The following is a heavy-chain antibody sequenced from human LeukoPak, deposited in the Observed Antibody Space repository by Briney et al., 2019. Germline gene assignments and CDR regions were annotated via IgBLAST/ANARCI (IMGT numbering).Heavy chain of an antibody. CDR1: GFTFSDYY. Sequence: GGSLRLSCAASGFTFSDYYMSWIRQAPGKGLEWVSYISSSGSTIYYADSVKGRFTISRDNSKNTLYLQMNSLRAEDTAVYYCAKDWIVVVPAAMEVSWFDPWGQGTLVTVSS. J-gene: IGHJ5*02. D-gene: IGHD2-2*01. CDR2: ISSSGSTI. CDR3: AKDWIVVVPAAMEVSWFDP. V-gene: IGHV3-11*04.